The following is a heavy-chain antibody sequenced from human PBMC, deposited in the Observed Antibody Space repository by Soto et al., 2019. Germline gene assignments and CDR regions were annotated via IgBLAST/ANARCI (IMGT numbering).Heavy chain of an antibody. D-gene: IGHD3-10*01. CDR3: AEKKYGSGTYSRPKQYFYYYGMDV. CDR2: IIPMYGAA. V-gene: IGHV1-69*06. J-gene: IGHJ6*02. Sequence: QVQLVQSGAEVKKPGSSVKVSCKASGGTFSSYVFSWVRQAPGQGLEWMGGIIPMYGAADYAQNFQGRVTKTADKDTTTAHREMSSLSSEDTTAYYCAEKKYGSGTYSRPKQYFYYYGMDVWGQGTTVTVSS. CDR1: GGTFSSYV.